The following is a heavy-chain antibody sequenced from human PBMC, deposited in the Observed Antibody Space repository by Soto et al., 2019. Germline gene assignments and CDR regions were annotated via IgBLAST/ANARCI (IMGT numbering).Heavy chain of an antibody. J-gene: IGHJ6*02. Sequence: GESLKISCKGSGYSFTSYWIGWVRQMPGKGLEWMGIIYPGDSDTRYSPSFQGQVTISADKSISTAYLQWSSLKASDTAMYYCARQPIAAGAYYYYGMDVWGQGTTVTVSS. CDR2: IYPGDSDT. CDR1: GYSFTSYW. V-gene: IGHV5-51*01. CDR3: ARQPIAAGAYYYYGMDV. D-gene: IGHD6-13*01.